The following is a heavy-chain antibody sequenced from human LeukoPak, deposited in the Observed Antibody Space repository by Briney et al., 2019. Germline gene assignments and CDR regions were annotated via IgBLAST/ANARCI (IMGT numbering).Heavy chain of an antibody. D-gene: IGHD3-10*01. Sequence: SETLSLTCTVSGGSISSYYWSWIRQPPGKGLEWIGYIYYSGSANYDPSLKSRVTISVDTSKNQFSLKVNSVTAADTAVYYCARGTCITMVRGVRSIGYWFDPWGQGTLVTVSS. J-gene: IGHJ5*02. CDR1: GGSISSYY. CDR2: IYYSGSA. V-gene: IGHV4-59*08. CDR3: ARGTCITMVRGVRSIGYWFDP.